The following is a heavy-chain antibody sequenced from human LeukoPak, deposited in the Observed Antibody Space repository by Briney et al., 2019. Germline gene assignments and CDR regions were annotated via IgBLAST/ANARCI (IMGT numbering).Heavy chain of an antibody. V-gene: IGHV1-2*02. CDR3: ARDGIYGSGSYYEISWFDP. CDR1: GYTFTDYY. D-gene: IGHD3-10*01. CDR2: INPNSGGT. J-gene: IGHJ5*02. Sequence: ASVNVSCKASGYTFTDYYMHWVRQAPGQGLEWMGWINPNSGGTNYAQKFQGRVTMTRDTSISTAYMELSRLRSDDTAVYYCARDGIYGSGSYYEISWFDPWGQGTLVTVSS.